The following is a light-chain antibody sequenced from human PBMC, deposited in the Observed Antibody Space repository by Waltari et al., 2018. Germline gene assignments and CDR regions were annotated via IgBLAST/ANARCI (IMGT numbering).Light chain of an antibody. CDR3: HQYYTTPHT. J-gene: IGKJ2*01. CDR1: QSILYSSNNKNY. V-gene: IGKV4-1*01. Sequence: DIVMTQSPDSLAVSLGERDTINCKSSQSILYSSNNKNYLAWYQQKPGQPPKVLIYWASTRESGVPDRFSGSGSGTDFTLTISSLQAEDVAVYYCHQYYTTPHTFGQGTKLEIK. CDR2: WAS.